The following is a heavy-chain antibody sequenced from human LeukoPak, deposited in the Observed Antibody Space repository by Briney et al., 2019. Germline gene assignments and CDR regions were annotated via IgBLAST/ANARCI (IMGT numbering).Heavy chain of an antibody. CDR1: GYTFTIYD. D-gene: IGHD1-7*01. CDR3: ARVLSGTGTTYQYYGMDV. Sequence: ALVTVSFKASGYTFTIYDINWVRQATGQGLEWMGWMNPNSGNTGYPPKFQGRVTMTRNTSISTAYMELSSLRSEDTAVYYCARVLSGTGTTYQYYGMDVWGQGTTVTVSS. J-gene: IGHJ6*02. V-gene: IGHV1-8*01. CDR2: MNPNSGNT.